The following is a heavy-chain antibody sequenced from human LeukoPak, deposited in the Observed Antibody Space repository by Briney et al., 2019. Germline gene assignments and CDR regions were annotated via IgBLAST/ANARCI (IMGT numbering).Heavy chain of an antibody. CDR2: INPDGSEK. CDR3: ARFRTVAGNPLDY. D-gene: IGHD6-19*01. Sequence: GGSLRLSCAASGFTLSNYWMSWVRQAPGRGLEWVANINPDGSEKYYEDSVKGRFTISRDNADNSLYLHMNTLRAEDTAVYYCARFRTVAGNPLDYWGQGTLVTVSS. V-gene: IGHV3-7*03. CDR1: GFTLSNYW. J-gene: IGHJ4*02.